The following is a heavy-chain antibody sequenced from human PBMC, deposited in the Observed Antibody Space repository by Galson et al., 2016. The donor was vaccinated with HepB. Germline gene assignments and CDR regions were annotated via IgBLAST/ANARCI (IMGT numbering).Heavy chain of an antibody. Sequence: SLRLSCAVSGFTFDDYGMTWVRQAPGKGLEWVSGINWSGDSTAYADSVKGRFTMCRDDARNSLYLQMSRLRVEDTALYQCARGLVGSGLDVWGQGTTVTVSS. J-gene: IGHJ6*02. CDR3: ARGLVGSGLDV. CDR1: GFTFDDYG. V-gene: IGHV3-20*01. D-gene: IGHD3-10*01. CDR2: INWSGDST.